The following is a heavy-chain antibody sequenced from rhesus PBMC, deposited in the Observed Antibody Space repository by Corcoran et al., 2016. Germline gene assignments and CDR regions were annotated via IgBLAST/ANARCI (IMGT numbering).Heavy chain of an antibody. CDR1: GASASNNDW. D-gene: IGHD6-19*01. V-gene: IGHV4-65*01. Sequence: QVQLQESGPGLVKPSETLSLTCGVSGASASNNDWWTWVRQPPGKGLEWFGYIIGTTRSTNYNTSLKSRVTISKHTTKIQFSLTLSPVTAADSAVYYCARYSYGSNLDYWGQGVLVTVSP. CDR3: ARYSYGSNLDY. CDR2: IIGTTRST. J-gene: IGHJ4*01.